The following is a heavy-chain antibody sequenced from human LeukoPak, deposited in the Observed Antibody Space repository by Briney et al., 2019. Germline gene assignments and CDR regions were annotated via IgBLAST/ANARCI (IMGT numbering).Heavy chain of an antibody. J-gene: IGHJ4*02. CDR2: INAGNGNT. CDR3: AVHCSSTSCYPTDVGY. D-gene: IGHD2-2*01. CDR1: GYTFTSYA. Sequence: ASVKVSCKASGYTFTSYAMHWVRQAPGQRLEWMGWINAGNGNTKYSQKFQGRVTITRDTSASTAYMELSSLRSEETAVYYCAVHCSSTSCYPTDVGYWGQGTLVTVSS. V-gene: IGHV1-3*01.